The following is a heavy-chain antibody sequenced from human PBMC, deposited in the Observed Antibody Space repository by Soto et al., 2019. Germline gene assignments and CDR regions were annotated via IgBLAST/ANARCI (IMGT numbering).Heavy chain of an antibody. CDR1: GFSFSSFA. D-gene: IGHD2-15*01. Sequence: VQLVESGGGVVQPGKSLTVSCAASGFSFSSFAMHWVRQAPGKGLEWVSGISWNSGNIGYADSVKGRFTISRDNAKDSLYLQMNSLRAEDTALYYCAQERMSGGRRFYFDSWGQGTLVTVSS. CDR3: AQERMSGGRRFYFDS. J-gene: IGHJ4*02. CDR2: ISWNSGNI. V-gene: IGHV3-9*01.